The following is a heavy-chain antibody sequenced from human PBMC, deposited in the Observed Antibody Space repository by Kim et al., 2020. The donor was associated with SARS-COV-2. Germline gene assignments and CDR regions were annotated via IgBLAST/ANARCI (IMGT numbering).Heavy chain of an antibody. Sequence: GSEKYFVDSVKGRFTISRDNAKNSLYLQMNSLRAEDTAVYYCARDPGLVDWGQGTLVTVSS. CDR3: ARDPGLVD. V-gene: IGHV3-7*01. D-gene: IGHD5-12*01. CDR2: GSEK. J-gene: IGHJ4*02.